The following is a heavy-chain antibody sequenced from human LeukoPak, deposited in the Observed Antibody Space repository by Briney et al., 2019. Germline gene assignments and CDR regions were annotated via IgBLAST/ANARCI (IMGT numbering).Heavy chain of an antibody. D-gene: IGHD6-19*01. V-gene: IGHV3-21*01. CDR2: ISSSSSYI. Sequence: GGSLRLSCAASGFTFSSYSMNGVRQAPRKRLEWVSSISSSSSYIYYAGSVKGRFTISRDNAKNSLYLQMNSLRAEDTAVYYCARHPYIAVAGTYYYYGMDVWGQGTTVTVSS. CDR1: GFTFSSYS. CDR3: ARHPYIAVAGTYYYYGMDV. J-gene: IGHJ6*02.